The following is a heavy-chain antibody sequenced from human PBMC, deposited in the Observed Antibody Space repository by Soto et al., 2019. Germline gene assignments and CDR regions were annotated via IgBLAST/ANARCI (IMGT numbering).Heavy chain of an antibody. CDR2: ISGSGGST. V-gene: IGHV3-23*01. Sequence: PGGSLRLSCAASGFTFSSYAMSWVRQAPGKGLEWVSAISGSGGSTYYADSVKGRFTISRDNSKNTPYLQMNSLRAEDTAVYYCAKPSRPYDILTGYIDYWGQGTLVTVSS. D-gene: IGHD3-9*01. J-gene: IGHJ4*02. CDR3: AKPSRPYDILTGYIDY. CDR1: GFTFSSYA.